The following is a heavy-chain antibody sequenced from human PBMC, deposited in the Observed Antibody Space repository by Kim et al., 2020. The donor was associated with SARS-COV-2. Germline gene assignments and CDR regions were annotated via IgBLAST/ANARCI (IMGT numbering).Heavy chain of an antibody. D-gene: IGHD6-13*01. J-gene: IGHJ5*02. Sequence: ASVKVSCKASGYTFTSYGISWVRQAPGQGLEWMGWISAYNGNTNYAQKLQGRVTMTTDTSTSTAYMELRSLRSDDTAVYYCARDGPYSSSWYGWFDPWGQGTLVTVSS. CDR3: ARDGPYSSSWYGWFDP. CDR1: GYTFTSYG. CDR2: ISAYNGNT. V-gene: IGHV1-18*01.